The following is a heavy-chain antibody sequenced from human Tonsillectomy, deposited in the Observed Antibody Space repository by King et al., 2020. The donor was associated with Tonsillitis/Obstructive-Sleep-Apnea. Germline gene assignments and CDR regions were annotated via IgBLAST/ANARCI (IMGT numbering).Heavy chain of an antibody. Sequence: VQLVASGAEVKKPGESLKISCKVSGYSLTSYWIGWVRQLPGKGLEWMGVIYPGDSDTRYSPSFQGQVTISADKSISTAYLQWSSLKASDTAMYYCARRDYDFWSGYSLDWGQGTLVTVSS. CDR3: ARRDYDFWSGYSLD. CDR1: GYSLTSYW. V-gene: IGHV5-51*01. J-gene: IGHJ4*02. D-gene: IGHD3-3*01. CDR2: IYPGDSDT.